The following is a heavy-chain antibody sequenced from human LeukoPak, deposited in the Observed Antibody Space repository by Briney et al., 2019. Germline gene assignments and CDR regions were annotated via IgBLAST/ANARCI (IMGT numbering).Heavy chain of an antibody. CDR3: ARHRSVTMFGEDPYFFDQ. CDR2: ISYSGTT. D-gene: IGHD3-3*01. Sequence: PSETLSLTCTVSGGSISTSGYYWGWIRQSPGKGLEWIGSISYSGTTYDNPSLKSRVSMSVVTSRDQFSLRLNSVTAADTAVYYCARHRSVTMFGEDPYFFDQWVHGTLVTVSS. V-gene: IGHV4-39*01. CDR1: GGSISTSGYY. J-gene: IGHJ4*01.